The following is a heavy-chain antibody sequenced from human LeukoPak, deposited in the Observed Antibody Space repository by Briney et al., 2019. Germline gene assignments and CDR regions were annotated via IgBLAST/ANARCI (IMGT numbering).Heavy chain of an antibody. J-gene: IGHJ5*02. CDR2: IYSGGST. Sequence: GGSLRLSCAASGFTVSSNYMCWVRQAPGKGLEWVSVIYSGGSTYYADSVKGRFTISRDNSKNTLYLQMNSLRAEDTAVYYCARWLQLNWFDPWGQGTLVTVSS. V-gene: IGHV3-53*01. CDR3: ARWLQLNWFDP. CDR1: GFTVSSNY. D-gene: IGHD5-24*01.